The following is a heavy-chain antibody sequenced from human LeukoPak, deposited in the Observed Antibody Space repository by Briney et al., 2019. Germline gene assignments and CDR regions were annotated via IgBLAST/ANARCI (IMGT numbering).Heavy chain of an antibody. J-gene: IGHJ3*02. CDR3: ARRIAVAGKFSAFDI. Sequence: GESLQISFKGSGFSFTSYWISWVRPRPGKGLEWMGRIDPSDSYTNYSPSFQGHVTISADKSISTAYLQWSSLKAADTAMYYCARRIAVAGKFSAFDIWGQGTMVTVSS. D-gene: IGHD6-19*01. V-gene: IGHV5-10-1*01. CDR1: GFSFTSYW. CDR2: IDPSDSYT.